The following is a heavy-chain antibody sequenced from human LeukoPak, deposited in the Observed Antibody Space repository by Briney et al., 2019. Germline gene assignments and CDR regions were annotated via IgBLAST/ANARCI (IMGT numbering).Heavy chain of an antibody. J-gene: IGHJ6*03. V-gene: IGHV3-48*01. CDR2: ISAGRGIT. Sequence: SGGSLRLSCAASGFNYSSYTMNWVRQAPGMGLEWLSYISAGRGITYYADSVKGRFTISRDNAKNSLYLQMNSLRAEDTAVYYCVRGSLASGVVVYYYYYLDVWGKGTTVTVSS. CDR3: VRGSLASGVVVYYYYYLDV. CDR1: GFNYSSYT. D-gene: IGHD3-3*01.